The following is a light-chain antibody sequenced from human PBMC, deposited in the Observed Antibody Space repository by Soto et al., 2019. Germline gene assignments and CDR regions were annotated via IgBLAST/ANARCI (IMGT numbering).Light chain of an antibody. V-gene: IGKV3-20*01. CDR3: QQYGSSPTWT. CDR2: GAS. Sequence: EIVLTQSPGTLSLSPGERATLSCRAGQRVSSSYLAWYQQKPGQAPRLLIYGASTRATGIPDRFSGSGSGTDFTLTISRLEPEDSAVYYCQQYGSSPTWTFGQGTKVDIK. CDR1: QRVSSSY. J-gene: IGKJ1*01.